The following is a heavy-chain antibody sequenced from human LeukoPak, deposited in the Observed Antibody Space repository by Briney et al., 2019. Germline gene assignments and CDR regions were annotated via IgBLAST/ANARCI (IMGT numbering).Heavy chain of an antibody. Sequence: ASVKVSCKASGYTFTSYYMHWVRQAPGQGLEWMGIINPSGGSTSYAQKFQGRVTMTRDTSTSTVYMELSSLRSEDTAVYYCARAPGDYGDYTAFDYWGQGTLVTVSS. CDR1: GYTFTSYY. CDR2: INPSGGST. J-gene: IGHJ4*02. CDR3: ARAPGDYGDYTAFDY. V-gene: IGHV1-46*01. D-gene: IGHD4-17*01.